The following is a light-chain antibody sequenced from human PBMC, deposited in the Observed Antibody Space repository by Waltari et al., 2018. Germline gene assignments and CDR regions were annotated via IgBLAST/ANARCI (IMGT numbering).Light chain of an antibody. CDR2: YDT. V-gene: IGLV3-21*04. CDR1: NIGRYS. CDR3: QVWHAAIDPGV. Sequence: SYVLTQPPSVSVAPGETARVTWGGDNIGRYSVHWYQQKPGQAPVLVIRYDTDRPSGIPERFSGSNSANTATLTISRVEAGDEANYYCQVWHAAIDPGVFGTGTEVTV. J-gene: IGLJ1*01.